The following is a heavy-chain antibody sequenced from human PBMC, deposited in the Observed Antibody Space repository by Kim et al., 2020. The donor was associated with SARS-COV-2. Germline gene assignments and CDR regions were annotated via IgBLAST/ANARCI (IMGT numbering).Heavy chain of an antibody. V-gene: IGHV3-23*01. CDR3: AKEQQLVQGEYYFDY. J-gene: IGHJ4*02. D-gene: IGHD6-13*01. Sequence: DPVKGRFTISRDNSKNPLYLQMNSLRAEDTAVYYCAKEQQLVQGEYYFDYWGQGTLVTVSS.